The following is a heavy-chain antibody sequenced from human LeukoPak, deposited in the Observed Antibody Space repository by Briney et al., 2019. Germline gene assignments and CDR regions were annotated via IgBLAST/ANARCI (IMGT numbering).Heavy chain of an antibody. CDR1: GFTFSNYW. D-gene: IGHD3-9*01. J-gene: IGHJ4*02. Sequence: GGSLRLSCAAPGFTFSNYWMHWVRQAPGKGLEWVSVIYSGGSTYYADSVKGRFTISRDNSKNTLYLQMNSLRAEDTAVYYCAREGYDILTGYYSDYWGQGTLVTVSS. V-gene: IGHV3-53*01. CDR2: IYSGGST. CDR3: AREGYDILTGYYSDY.